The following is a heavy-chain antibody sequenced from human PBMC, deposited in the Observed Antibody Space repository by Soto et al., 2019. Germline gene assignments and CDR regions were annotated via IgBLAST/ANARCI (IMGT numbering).Heavy chain of an antibody. J-gene: IGHJ6*02. D-gene: IGHD5-18*01. CDR3: AKDLCGYSYGRTCHYHYGMDV. CDR2: ISHDGSKK. CDR1: GFTFSTYG. V-gene: IGHV3-30*18. Sequence: GGSLRLSCAVSGFTFSTYGMHWVRQAPGKGLEWVAVISHDGSKKHYADSVKGRFTISRDNSKNTLYLQMNSLRGEDTAVYYCAKDLCGYSYGRTCHYHYGMDVWGQGTTVTGSS.